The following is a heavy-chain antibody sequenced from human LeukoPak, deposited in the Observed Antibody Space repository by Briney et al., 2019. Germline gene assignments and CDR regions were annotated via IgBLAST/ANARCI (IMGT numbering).Heavy chain of an antibody. CDR1: GFTVSTDH. CDR3: ARVWELSSDY. V-gene: IGHV3-53*01. D-gene: IGHD1-26*01. CDR2: SYNGDTS. Sequence: GGSLRLSCAASGFTVSTDHMSWVRQAPGKGLEWVAISYNGDTSQHAESVKGRFTISRDNSKNTLYLQMNSLRAEDTALYYCARVWELSSDYWGQGTLVTVSS. J-gene: IGHJ4*02.